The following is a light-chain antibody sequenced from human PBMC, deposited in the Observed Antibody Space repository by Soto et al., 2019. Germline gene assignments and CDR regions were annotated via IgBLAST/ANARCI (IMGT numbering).Light chain of an antibody. J-gene: IGLJ2*01. CDR3: QVWDNNIVV. CDR2: RDS. Sequence: SYELTQPLSVSVALGQMARITCGGNNIGHKNVHWYQQKAGQAPVLVIYRDSNRPPGIPERLSGSNSGNTATLTISGAQAGDEADYYCQVWDNNIVVFGGGTKVTVL. CDR1: NIGHKN. V-gene: IGLV3-9*01.